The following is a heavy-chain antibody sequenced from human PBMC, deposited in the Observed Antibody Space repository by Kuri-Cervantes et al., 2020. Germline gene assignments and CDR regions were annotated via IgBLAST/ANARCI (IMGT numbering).Heavy chain of an antibody. CDR1: GFTFSSYA. Sequence: GGSLRLSCAASGFTFSSYAMHWVRQAPGKGLEWVAVISYDGSNKYYADSVKGRFTISRDNAKNSLYLQMNSLRAEDTAVYYCARPRRRGAARPYYFDYWGQGTLVTVSS. V-gene: IGHV3-30-3*01. J-gene: IGHJ4*02. CDR2: ISYDGSNK. CDR3: ARPRRRGAARPYYFDY. D-gene: IGHD6-6*01.